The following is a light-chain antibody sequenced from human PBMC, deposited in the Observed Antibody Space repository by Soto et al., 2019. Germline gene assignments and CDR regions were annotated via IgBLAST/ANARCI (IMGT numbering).Light chain of an antibody. V-gene: IGLV9-49*01. Sequence: QLVLTQPPSASASLGASVTLTCTLSSGYSNYKVDWYQQRPGKGPRFVMRVGTGGIVGSKGDGIPDRFSVLGSGLNRYLTIKNIQEEDESDYHCGADHGSGSNFFYVCGTGTKVTVL. CDR3: GADHGSGSNFFYV. J-gene: IGLJ1*01. CDR2: VGTGGIVG. CDR1: SGYSNYK.